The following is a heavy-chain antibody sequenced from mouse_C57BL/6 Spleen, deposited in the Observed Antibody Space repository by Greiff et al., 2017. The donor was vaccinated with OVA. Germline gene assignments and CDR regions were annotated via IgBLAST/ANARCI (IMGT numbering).Heavy chain of an antibody. D-gene: IGHD1-1*01. CDR3: ARHHYGSSYAMDY. CDR2: IYPGDGDT. V-gene: IGHV1-82*01. CDR1: GYAFSSSW. J-gene: IGHJ4*01. Sequence: QVQLQQSGPELVKPGASVKISCKASGYAFSSSWLNWVKQRPGKGLEWIGRIYPGDGDTNYNGKFKGKATLTADKSSSTAYMQLSSLTSEDSAVYFCARHHYGSSYAMDYWGQGTSVTVSS.